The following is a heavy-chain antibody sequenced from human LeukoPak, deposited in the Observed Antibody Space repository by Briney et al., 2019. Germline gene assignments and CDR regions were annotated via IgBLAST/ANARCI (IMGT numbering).Heavy chain of an antibody. Sequence: GGSLRLSCAASGFTVSSNYMSWVRQAPGKGLEWVSVIYSGGSTYYADSVKGRFTISIDNSKNTLYLQMNSLRAEDTAVYYCARGRRSGWYVYFDYWGQGTLVTVSP. CDR3: ARGRRSGWYVYFDY. V-gene: IGHV3-66*02. D-gene: IGHD6-19*01. J-gene: IGHJ4*02. CDR1: GFTVSSNY. CDR2: IYSGGST.